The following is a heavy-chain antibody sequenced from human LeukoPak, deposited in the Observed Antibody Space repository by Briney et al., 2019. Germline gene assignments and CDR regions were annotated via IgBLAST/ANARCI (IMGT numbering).Heavy chain of an antibody. CDR3: AKDDGSGSYNNFDY. Sequence: PGGSLRLSCAASGFTFDDDAMHWVRQAPGKGLEWVSLISWDGGSTYYADSVKGRFTISRDNSKNSLYLQMNSLRAEDTALYYCAKDDGSGSYNNFDYWGQGTLVTVSA. J-gene: IGHJ4*02. CDR1: GFTFDDDA. CDR2: ISWDGGST. V-gene: IGHV3-43D*03. D-gene: IGHD3-10*01.